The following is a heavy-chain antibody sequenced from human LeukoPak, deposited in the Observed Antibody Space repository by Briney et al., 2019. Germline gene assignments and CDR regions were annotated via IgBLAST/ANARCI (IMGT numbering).Heavy chain of an antibody. CDR1: GFTFSDYY. CDR3: AREISGERTYYFDY. J-gene: IGHJ4*02. CDR2: ISSSGSTI. D-gene: IGHD1-26*01. V-gene: IGHV3-11*01. Sequence: GGSLRLSCAASGFTFSDYYMSWIHQAPGKGLEWVSYISSSGSTIYYADSVKGRFTISRDNAKNSLYLQMNSLRAEDTAVYYCAREISGERTYYFDYWGQGTLVTVSS.